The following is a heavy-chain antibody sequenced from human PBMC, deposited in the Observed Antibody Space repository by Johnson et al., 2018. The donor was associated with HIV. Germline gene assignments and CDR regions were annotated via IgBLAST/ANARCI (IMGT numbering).Heavy chain of an antibody. CDR1: GSTFDDFG. V-gene: IGHV3-20*04. Sequence: VQLVESGGGVQRPGGSLRLSCAASGSTFDDFGMGWVRQAPGKGLDWVSGITWNGGSTGYAHSVTGRFTISRDHAKNSLYLQMNSLRAEDTALYYCARSILLDYYYDSSGSGSDAFDIWGQGTMVTVSS. J-gene: IGHJ3*02. D-gene: IGHD3-22*01. CDR2: ITWNGGST. CDR3: ARSILLDYYYDSSGSGSDAFDI.